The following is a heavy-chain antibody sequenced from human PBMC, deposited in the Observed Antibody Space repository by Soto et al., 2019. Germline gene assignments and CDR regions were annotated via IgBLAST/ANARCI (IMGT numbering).Heavy chain of an antibody. V-gene: IGHV3-53*01. Sequence: VGSLRLSCAASGFTVSSNYMSWVRQAPGKGLEWVSVIYSGGLTYYADSVKGRFTISRDNAKNSLYLQMNSLRAEDTAVYYCARVHGSGSYPSYNWFDPWGQGTLVTVSS. D-gene: IGHD3-10*01. CDR3: ARVHGSGSYPSYNWFDP. J-gene: IGHJ5*02. CDR2: IYSGGLT. CDR1: GFTVSSNY.